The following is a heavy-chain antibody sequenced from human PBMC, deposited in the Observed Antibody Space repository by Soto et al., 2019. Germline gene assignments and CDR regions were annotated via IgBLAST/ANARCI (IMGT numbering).Heavy chain of an antibody. Sequence: EVQLLESGRGLEQPGGSLRLSCTASGFTFSDHAMTWVRKAPGKGLEWLSGISGGGSGAYYADSVKGRFTVSRANSNNTLFLQMDSLGVEDTAVYYCAIDLWWYTHWGQGTLVTVSS. CDR3: AIDLWWYTH. CDR2: ISGGGSGA. J-gene: IGHJ4*02. CDR1: GFTFSDHA. D-gene: IGHD2-15*01. V-gene: IGHV3-23*01.